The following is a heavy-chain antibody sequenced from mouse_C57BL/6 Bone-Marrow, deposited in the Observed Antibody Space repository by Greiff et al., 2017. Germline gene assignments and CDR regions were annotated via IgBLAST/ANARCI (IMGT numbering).Heavy chain of an antibody. D-gene: IGHD1-1*01. J-gene: IGHJ4*01. CDR2: IYPRSGNT. CDR1: GYTFTSYG. CDR3: ARGSVVEGAMDY. V-gene: IGHV1-81*01. Sequence: QVQLKQSGAELARPGASVKLSCKASGYTFTSYGISWVKQRTGQGLEWIGEIYPRSGNTYYNEKFKGKATLTADKSSSTAYMELRSLTSEDSAVYFCARGSVVEGAMDYWGQGTSVTVSS.